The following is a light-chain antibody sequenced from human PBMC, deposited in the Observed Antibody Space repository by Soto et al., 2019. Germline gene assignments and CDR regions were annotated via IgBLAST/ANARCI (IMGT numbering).Light chain of an antibody. J-gene: IGLJ1*01. CDR3: AAWDDSLNGYV. CDR1: SSNIGSNT. Sequence: QSVLTQPPSASGTPGQRVTISCSGSSSNIGSNTVNWYQQLPGTAPKLLIYSINHRPSGVPDRFSGSKSVTSASLAISGLPSEDEADYYCAAWDDSLNGYVYGTGT. V-gene: IGLV1-44*01. CDR2: SIN.